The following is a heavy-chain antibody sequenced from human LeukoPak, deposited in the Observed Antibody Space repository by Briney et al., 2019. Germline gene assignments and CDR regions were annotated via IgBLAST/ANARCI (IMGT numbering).Heavy chain of an antibody. CDR3: AKDRSCSYDVSQGDFDY. CDR2: ISGSGGST. CDR1: GFIFSSYA. V-gene: IGHV3-23*01. Sequence: GGSLRLSCAASGFIFSSYAMSWVRQAPGKGLEWVSTISGSGGSTYYADSVKDRFTTSRDNSKNTVYLQMNSLRAEDTAVYYCAKDRSCSYDVSQGDFDYWGQGTLVTV. J-gene: IGHJ4*02. D-gene: IGHD2-8*01.